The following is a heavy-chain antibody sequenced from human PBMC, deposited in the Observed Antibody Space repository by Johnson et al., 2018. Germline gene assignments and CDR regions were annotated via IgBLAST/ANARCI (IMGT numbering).Heavy chain of an antibody. D-gene: IGHD3-22*01. CDR3: VRGVNPPYDSSGYYYEN. J-gene: IGHJ3*01. V-gene: IGHV3-66*02. CDR1: GGSISSYY. Sequence: VQLQESGPGLVKPSETLSLTCTVSGGSISSYYWSWIRQPPGKGLEWVSVIYSGGTTYYADSVKGRFTISTDNSKNTLFLQMNSLRAEDTEVYYCVRGVNPPYDSSGYYYENWGQGTMVTVSS. CDR2: IYSGGTT.